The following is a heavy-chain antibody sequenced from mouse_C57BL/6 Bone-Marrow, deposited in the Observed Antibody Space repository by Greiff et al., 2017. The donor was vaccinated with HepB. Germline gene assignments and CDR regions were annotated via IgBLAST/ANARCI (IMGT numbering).Heavy chain of an antibody. D-gene: IGHD1-1*01. CDR1: GFNIKNTY. V-gene: IGHV14-3*01. Sequence: LVESVAELVRPGASVKLSCTASGFNIKNTYMHWVKQRPEQGLEWIGRIDPANGNTKYAPKFQGKATITADTSSNTAYLQLSSLTSEDTAIYYCAFHYYGSRGFAYWGQGTLVTVSA. CDR3: AFHYYGSRGFAY. J-gene: IGHJ3*01. CDR2: IDPANGNT.